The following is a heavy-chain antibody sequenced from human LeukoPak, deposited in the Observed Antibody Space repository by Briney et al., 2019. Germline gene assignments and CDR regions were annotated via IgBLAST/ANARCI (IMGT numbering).Heavy chain of an antibody. D-gene: IGHD2-2*01. CDR2: INPNSGGT. J-gene: IGHJ5*02. V-gene: IGHV1-2*02. Sequence: ASVKLSCKASGYTFTGYYMHWVRQAPGHGLEWMGWINPNSGGTNYAQKFQGRVTMTRDTSISTAYMELSRLRSDDTAVYYCARVASIVVPVALARFEPWGQGTLVTVSS. CDR1: GYTFTGYY. CDR3: ARVASIVVPVALARFEP.